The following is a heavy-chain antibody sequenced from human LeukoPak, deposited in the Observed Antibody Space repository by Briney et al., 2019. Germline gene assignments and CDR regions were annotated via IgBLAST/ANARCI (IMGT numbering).Heavy chain of an antibody. CDR1: GGSISSSSYS. Sequence: MPSETLSLTCTVSGGSISSSSYSWSWIRQPAGKGLEWIGRIYAYGSGITNYNPSLKSRVTISVDTSKNQFSLKLSSVTAADTAVYYCARGHRFLEWSFSPMPPGFYYMDVWGRGTTVTVSS. CDR2: IYAYGSGIT. V-gene: IGHV4-61*02. CDR3: ARGHRFLEWSFSPMPPGFYYMDV. J-gene: IGHJ6*03. D-gene: IGHD3-3*01.